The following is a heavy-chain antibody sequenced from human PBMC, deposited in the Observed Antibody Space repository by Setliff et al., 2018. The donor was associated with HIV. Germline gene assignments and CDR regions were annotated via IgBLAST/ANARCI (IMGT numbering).Heavy chain of an antibody. V-gene: IGHV3-13*01. D-gene: IGHD6-13*01. Sequence: GESLKISCAASGFTFSSYEMHWVRQVTGKGLEWVSAIRTAGDIYYADSVKGRFTISRDNANSSLYLQMNSLRAEDTAVYYCAKVGSTSWYYFDYWGQGALVTVSS. J-gene: IGHJ4*02. CDR2: IRTAGDI. CDR1: GFTFSSYE. CDR3: AKVGSTSWYYFDY.